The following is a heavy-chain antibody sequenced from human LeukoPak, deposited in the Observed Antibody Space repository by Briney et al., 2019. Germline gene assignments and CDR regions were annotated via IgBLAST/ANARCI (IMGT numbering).Heavy chain of an antibody. CDR2: ISYDGSNK. V-gene: IGHV3-30*04. J-gene: IGHJ4*02. CDR3: AREPKKAPFDY. CDR1: GFTFSSYA. Sequence: PGRSLRLSCAASGFTFSSYAMHWVRQAPGKGLEWVAGISYDGSNKYYADSVKGRFTISRDNSKNTLYLQMNSLRAEDTAVYYCAREPKKAPFDYWGQGTLVTVSS.